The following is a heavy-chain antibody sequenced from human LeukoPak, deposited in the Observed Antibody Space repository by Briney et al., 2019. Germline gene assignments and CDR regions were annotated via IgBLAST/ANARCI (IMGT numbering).Heavy chain of an antibody. J-gene: IGHJ4*02. CDR3: AKSITFGGVIVMLEGYYLDY. CDR2: IYSGGST. Sequence: GSLRLSCAASGFTFSSYSMNWVRQAPGKGLEWVSVIYSGGSTYYADSVKGRFTISRDNSKNTLYLQMNSLRAEDTAVYYCAKSITFGGVIVMLEGYYLDYWGQGTLVTVSS. V-gene: IGHV3-53*01. D-gene: IGHD3-16*02. CDR1: GFTFSSYS.